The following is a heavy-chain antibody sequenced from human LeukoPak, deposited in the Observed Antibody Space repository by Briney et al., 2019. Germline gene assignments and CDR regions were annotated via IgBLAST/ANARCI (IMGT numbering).Heavy chain of an antibody. V-gene: IGHV3-30*19. CDR1: GFTFSNYG. D-gene: IGHD1-1*01. CDR3: ARGTTAIFDY. Sequence: PGGSLRLSCGASGFTFSNYGMLCVRQAPGKGLEWVAVISYDGSNKYYADSVKGRFTISRDNSKNTLYLQMNSLRAEDTAVYYCARGTTAIFDYWGQGTLVTVSS. J-gene: IGHJ4*02. CDR2: ISYDGSNK.